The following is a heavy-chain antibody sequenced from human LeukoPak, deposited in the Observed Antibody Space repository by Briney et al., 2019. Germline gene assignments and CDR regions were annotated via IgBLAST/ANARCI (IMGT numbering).Heavy chain of an antibody. CDR3: SRKVAGIDY. CDR2: INPNRGDT. J-gene: IGHJ4*02. D-gene: IGHD3-10*01. Sequence: ASVKVSCTASGYTFSGYYVHWVRQAPGQGLEWIGWINPNRGDTYYAQKLKGSVTITRDQSNSTAHVELNSLRADDTAVYYWSRKVAGIDYWGQGNRGTVSS. CDR1: GYTFSGYY. V-gene: IGHV1-2*02.